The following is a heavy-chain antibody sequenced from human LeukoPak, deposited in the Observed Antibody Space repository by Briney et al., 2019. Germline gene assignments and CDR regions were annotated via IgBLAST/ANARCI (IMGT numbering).Heavy chain of an antibody. CDR3: AGATYYNDSSGYADI. J-gene: IGHJ3*02. V-gene: IGHV3-74*01. CDR2: INSDGSTT. Sequence: PGGSLRLSCAASEFTFNNYAMNWVRQAPGKGLLWVSRINSDGSTTSYADSVKGRFTISRNNTKNTLYLQMNSLRAEDTAVYYCAGATYYNDSSGYADIWGQGTMVTVSS. CDR1: EFTFNNYA. D-gene: IGHD3-22*01.